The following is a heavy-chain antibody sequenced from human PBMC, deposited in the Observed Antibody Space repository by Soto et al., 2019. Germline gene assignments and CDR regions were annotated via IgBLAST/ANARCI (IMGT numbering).Heavy chain of an antibody. CDR2: IKQDGTEK. D-gene: IGHD5-18*01. J-gene: IGHJ3*02. Sequence: GSLRLSCAASVFTFSRYWMNWVRQAPGKGLEWVANIKQDGTEKNYVDSVKGRFTISRDNARNSLYLQMDSLRAEDTAVYFCARGDTPMITGMDSFDIWGQGTMVTVSS. V-gene: IGHV3-7*01. CDR1: VFTFSRYW. CDR3: ARGDTPMITGMDSFDI.